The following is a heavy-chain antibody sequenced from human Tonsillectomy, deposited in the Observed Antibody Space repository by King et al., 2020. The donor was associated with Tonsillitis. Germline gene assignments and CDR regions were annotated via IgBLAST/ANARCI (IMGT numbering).Heavy chain of an antibody. Sequence: VQLVESGGGVVQPGRSLRLSCAASGFTFSSYTMHWVRQAPGKGLEWVAVISYDVTNKYYADSVKGRFTISRDNSKNTLYLQMNSLRAEDTAVYCCVRDIVGRAAAGDYWGQGTLVTVSS. V-gene: IGHV3-30-3*01. J-gene: IGHJ4*02. CDR3: VRDIVGRAAAGDY. CDR1: GFTFSSYT. CDR2: ISYDVTNK. D-gene: IGHD2-21*01.